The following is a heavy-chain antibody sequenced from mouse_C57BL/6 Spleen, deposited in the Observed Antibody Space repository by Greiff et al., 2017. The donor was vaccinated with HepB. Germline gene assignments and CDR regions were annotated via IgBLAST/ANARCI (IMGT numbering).Heavy chain of an antibody. CDR3: ARDYGMDY. V-gene: IGHV1-42*01. CDR1: GYSFTGYY. CDR2: INPSTGGT. J-gene: IGHJ4*01. Sequence: VQLQQSGPELVKPGASVKISCKASGYSFTGYYMNWVKQSPEKSLEWIGEINPSTGGTTYNQKFKAKATLTVDKSSSTAYMPLKSLTAEDSAVYYCARDYGMDYWGQGTSVTVSS.